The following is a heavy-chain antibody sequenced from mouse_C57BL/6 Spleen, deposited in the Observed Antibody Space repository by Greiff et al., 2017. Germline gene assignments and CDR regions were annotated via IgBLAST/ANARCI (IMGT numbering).Heavy chain of an antibody. V-gene: IGHV5-9*01. CDR3: ARQTYYGGMDY. CDR1: GFTFSSYT. CDR2: ISGGGGNT. J-gene: IGHJ4*01. D-gene: IGHD2-10*01. Sequence: EVKLVESGGGLVKPGGSLKLSCAASGFTFSSYTMSWVRQTPEKRLEWVATISGGGGNTYYPDSVKGRFTISRDNAKNTLYLQMSSLRSEDTALYYCARQTYYGGMDYWGQGTSVTVSS.